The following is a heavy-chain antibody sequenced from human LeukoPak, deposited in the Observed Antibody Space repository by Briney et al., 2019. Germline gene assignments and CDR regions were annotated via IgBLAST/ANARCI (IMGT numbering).Heavy chain of an antibody. J-gene: IGHJ4*02. Sequence: TGGSLRLSCAASGFIFSNFAMTWVRQAPGKGLEWASGISGSGGSIHYADSVKGRFTISRDNSKNTLYLQMSSLRAEDTAIYYCAKAKGSGLKYYFDYWGQGTLVTVSS. V-gene: IGHV3-23*01. CDR2: ISGSGGSI. CDR3: AKAKGSGLKYYFDY. D-gene: IGHD6-19*01. CDR1: GFIFSNFA.